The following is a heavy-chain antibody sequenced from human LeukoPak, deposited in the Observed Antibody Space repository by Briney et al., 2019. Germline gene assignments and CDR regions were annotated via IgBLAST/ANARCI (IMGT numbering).Heavy chain of an antibody. J-gene: IGHJ4*02. D-gene: IGHD2-2*01. CDR2: INWNGGST. V-gene: IGHV3-20*04. Sequence: PGGSLRLSCAASGFTFDDYGMSWVRQAPGKGLEWVSGINWNGGSTGYADSVKGRFTISRDNAKTSLYLQMNSLRAEDTALYYCARVVVVPAADVGYFDYWGQGTLVTVSS. CDR3: ARVVVVPAADVGYFDY. CDR1: GFTFDDYG.